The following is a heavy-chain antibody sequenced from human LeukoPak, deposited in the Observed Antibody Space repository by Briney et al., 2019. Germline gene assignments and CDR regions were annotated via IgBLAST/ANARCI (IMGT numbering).Heavy chain of an antibody. CDR3: ARIQGNGYYGWDYFDY. J-gene: IGHJ4*02. CDR2: IYYRGTA. D-gene: IGHD6-25*01. V-gene: IGHV4-30-4*01. CDR1: GGSINNGDNY. Sequence: SQTLSLTCTVSGGSINNGDNYWSWIRQPPGKGLEWIGFIYYRGTAYYDPSLKSRVSISTDTSKNQFSLTLSSVTAADTAVYYRARIQGNGYYGWDYFDYWGQGTLVTVSS.